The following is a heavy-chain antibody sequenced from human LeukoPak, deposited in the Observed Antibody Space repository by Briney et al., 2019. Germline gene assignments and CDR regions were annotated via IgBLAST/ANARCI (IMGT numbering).Heavy chain of an antibody. CDR2: MNPNSGNT. CDR1: GYTFTSYD. CDR3: ARVTTYYYYVDV. Sequence: ASVKVSCKASGYTFTSYDINWVRQATGQGLEWMGWMNPNSGNTGYAQKFQGRVTITRNTSISTAYMELSSLRSEDTAVYYCARVTTYYYYVDVWGKGTTVTVSS. J-gene: IGHJ6*03. D-gene: IGHD4-11*01. V-gene: IGHV1-8*03.